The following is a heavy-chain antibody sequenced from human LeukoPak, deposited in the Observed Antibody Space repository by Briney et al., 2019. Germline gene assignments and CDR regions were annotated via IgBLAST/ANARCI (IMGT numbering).Heavy chain of an antibody. CDR3: AKSNGYGLVVI. D-gene: IGHD2-2*01. Sequence: GGSLRLSCAASGFTFSSYAMSWVRQAPGKGLEWVSSISGSGAGIYYTDSVKGQFTISRDNSNNTLYLQMNSLRAEDTAVYYCAKSNGYGLVVIWGQGTMVTVSS. CDR2: ISGSGAGI. CDR1: GFTFSSYA. J-gene: IGHJ3*02. V-gene: IGHV3-23*01.